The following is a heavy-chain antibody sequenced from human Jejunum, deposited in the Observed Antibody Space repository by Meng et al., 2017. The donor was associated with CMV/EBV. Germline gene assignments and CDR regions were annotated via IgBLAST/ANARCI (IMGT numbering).Heavy chain of an antibody. V-gene: IGHV1-18*01. D-gene: IGHD4-23*01. Sequence: GYTFHTYGVAWVRQAPGQGLEWMGWISVYNGNSNYAQKFQGRVTMNTDTSTSTAYMELRNLRDDDTAVYYCATPYGGNSRGGFDPWGKG. CDR3: ATPYGGNSRGGFDP. CDR1: GYTFHTYG. CDR2: ISVYNGNS. J-gene: IGHJ5*02.